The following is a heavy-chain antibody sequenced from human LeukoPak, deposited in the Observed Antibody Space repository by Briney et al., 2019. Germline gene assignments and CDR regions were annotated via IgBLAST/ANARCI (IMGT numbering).Heavy chain of an antibody. Sequence: SETLSLTCTVSGGSISSGDYYWSWIRRPPGKGLEWIGYVHYSGSTYYNPSLKSRVTISLDTSKNQFSLKLSSVSAADTAVYYCARDVVRDYFDYWGQGALVTVSS. J-gene: IGHJ4*02. V-gene: IGHV4-30-4*01. CDR2: VHYSGST. CDR3: ARDVVRDYFDY. D-gene: IGHD2-21*01. CDR1: GGSISSGDYY.